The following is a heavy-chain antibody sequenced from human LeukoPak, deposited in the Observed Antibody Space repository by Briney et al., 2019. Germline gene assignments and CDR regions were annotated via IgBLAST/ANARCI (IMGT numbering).Heavy chain of an antibody. CDR1: GFTFSNYG. J-gene: IGHJ4*02. D-gene: IGHD2-2*01. CDR2: ISYDGNNK. Sequence: GGSLRLSCAASGFTFSNYGMHWVRQAPGKGLEWVAVISYDGNNKYSADSVRGRFTISRDNSKNTLYLQMDSLRAEDTALYYCAKGDSGYCSSIGCYLDYWGQGTLVTVSS. CDR3: AKGDSGYCSSIGCYLDY. V-gene: IGHV3-30*18.